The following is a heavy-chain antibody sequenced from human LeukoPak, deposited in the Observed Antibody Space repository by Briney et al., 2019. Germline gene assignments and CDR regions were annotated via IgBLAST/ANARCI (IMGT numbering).Heavy chain of an antibody. D-gene: IGHD2-15*01. Sequence: GGSLRLSCAASGFTFSSYGMHWVPQAPDKGLEWVAVISYDGSNKYYADSVKGRFTISRDNSKNTPYLQMNSLRAEDTAVYYCAKDSNRQGYCSGGSCYPVFQNWGQGTLVTVSS. CDR3: AKDSNRQGYCSGGSCYPVFQN. CDR2: ISYDGSNK. J-gene: IGHJ1*01. CDR1: GFTFSSYG. V-gene: IGHV3-30*18.